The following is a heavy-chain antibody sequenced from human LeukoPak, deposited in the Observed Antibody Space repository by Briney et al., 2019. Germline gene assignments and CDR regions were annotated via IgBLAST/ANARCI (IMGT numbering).Heavy chain of an antibody. CDR2: ISPDGSSA. J-gene: IGHJ6*02. V-gene: IGHV3-74*01. CDR1: GFTFSSYW. Sequence: GGSLRLSCAASGFTFSSYWMHWVRQAPRKGLVWVSRISPDGSSAIYADSVKGRFTISRDNAKNSLYLQMNSLRDEDTAVYYCARDGTYGDYNYYYGLDVWGQGTPVTVSS. D-gene: IGHD4-17*01. CDR3: ARDGTYGDYNYYYGLDV.